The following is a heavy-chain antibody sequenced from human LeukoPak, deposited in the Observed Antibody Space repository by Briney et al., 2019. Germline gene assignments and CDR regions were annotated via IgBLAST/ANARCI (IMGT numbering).Heavy chain of an antibody. CDR3: ARDSWIVAAGYYYYMDV. CDR2: IYSGGST. CDR1: GFTVSSNY. D-gene: IGHD6-25*01. V-gene: IGHV3-53*01. Sequence: GGSLRLSCAASGFTVSSNYMSWVRQAPGEGLEWVSIIYSGGSTYYAVSVKGRFTISRDNSKNTLYLQMNSLRAEDTAVYYCARDSWIVAAGYYYYMDVWGKGTTVTVSS. J-gene: IGHJ6*03.